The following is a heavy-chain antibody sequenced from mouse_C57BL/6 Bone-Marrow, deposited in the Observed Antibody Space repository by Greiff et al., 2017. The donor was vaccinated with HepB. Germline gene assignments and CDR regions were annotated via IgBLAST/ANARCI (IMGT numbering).Heavy chain of an antibody. CDR1: GFTFSNYW. CDR3: TLPGGTGFFDY. V-gene: IGHV6-3*01. Sequence: EVMLVESGGGLVQPGGSMKLSCVASGFTFSNYWMNWVRQSPEKGLEWVAQIRLKSDNYATHYAESVKGRFTISRDDSKSSVYLQMNNLRAEDTGIYYCTLPGGTGFFDYWGQGTTLTVSS. D-gene: IGHD1-1*01. CDR2: IRLKSDNYAT. J-gene: IGHJ2*01.